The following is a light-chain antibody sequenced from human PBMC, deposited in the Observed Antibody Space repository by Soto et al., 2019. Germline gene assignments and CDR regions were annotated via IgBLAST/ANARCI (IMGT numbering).Light chain of an antibody. J-gene: IGLJ2*01. CDR3: SSYTSSSTLV. CDR1: SSDVGGYNY. Sequence: QSALTQPASVSGSPGQSITISCTGTSSDVGGYNYVSWYQQHPGKAPKLMIYDGSNRPSGVSERFSGSKSGNTASLTISGLQAEDEADYYCSSYTSSSTLVFGGGTKVTVL. V-gene: IGLV2-14*01. CDR2: DGS.